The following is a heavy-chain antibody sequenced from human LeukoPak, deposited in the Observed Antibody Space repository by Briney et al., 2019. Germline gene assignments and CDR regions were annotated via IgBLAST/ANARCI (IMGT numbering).Heavy chain of an antibody. V-gene: IGHV1-18*01. J-gene: IGHJ4*02. CDR1: GYTFTSYG. D-gene: IGHD4-17*01. CDR3: ARLTYGDYGDYFDY. CDR2: ISAYNGNT. Sequence: ASVKVCCKASGYTFTSYGISWVRQAPGQGLVWMGWISAYNGNTNYAQKLQGRVTMTTDTSTSTAYMELRSLRSDDTAVYYCARLTYGDYGDYFDYWGQGTLVTVSS.